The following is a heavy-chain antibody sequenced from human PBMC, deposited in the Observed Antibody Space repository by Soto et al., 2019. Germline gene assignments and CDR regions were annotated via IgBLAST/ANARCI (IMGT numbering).Heavy chain of an antibody. Sequence: EVHLVESGGGLVQPGGSLRLSCAASGFTFSSYSLNWVRQAPGKGLEWVSYITSSGTTVYYADSVRGRFTISRDNAMNSLYLQMNSLRDDGTAVYYCARGSSNWAYYFDFWGQGTLVTVSS. D-gene: IGHD6-13*01. J-gene: IGHJ4*02. CDR3: ARGSSNWAYYFDF. CDR2: ITSSGTTV. V-gene: IGHV3-48*02. CDR1: GFTFSSYS.